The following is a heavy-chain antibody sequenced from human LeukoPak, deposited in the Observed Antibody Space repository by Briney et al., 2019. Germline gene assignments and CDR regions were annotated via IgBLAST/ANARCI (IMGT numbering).Heavy chain of an antibody. J-gene: IGHJ2*01. CDR2: ISYDGSNK. V-gene: IGHV3-30-3*01. D-gene: IGHD1-14*01. CDR3: AKAEITLNWYFDL. Sequence: GGSLRLSCAASGFTFSSYAMHWVRQAPGKGLEWVAVISYDGSNKYYADSVKGRFTISRDNAKNSLYLQMNSLRAEDTAVYYCAKAEITLNWYFDLWGRGTLVTVSS. CDR1: GFTFSSYA.